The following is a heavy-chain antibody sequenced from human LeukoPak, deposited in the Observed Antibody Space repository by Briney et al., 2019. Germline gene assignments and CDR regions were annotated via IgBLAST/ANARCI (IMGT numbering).Heavy chain of an antibody. CDR1: GFTFDDYA. CDR2: IGWNSGSI. Sequence: PGRSLRLSCAASGFTFDDYAMHWVRQAPGKGLEWVSGIGWNSGSIGYADSVKGRFTISRDNAKNSLYLQMNSLRAEDMALYYCALQGEYSSGWYPLDYWGQGTLVTVSS. V-gene: IGHV3-9*03. D-gene: IGHD6-19*01. CDR3: ALQGEYSSGWYPLDY. J-gene: IGHJ4*02.